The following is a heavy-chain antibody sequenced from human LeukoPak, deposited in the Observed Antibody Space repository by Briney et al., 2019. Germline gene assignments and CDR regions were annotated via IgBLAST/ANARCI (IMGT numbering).Heavy chain of an antibody. CDR2: ISDYNGNT. J-gene: IGHJ5*02. V-gene: IGHV1-18*01. D-gene: IGHD4-11*01. CDR3: ARDLYRDSLPVSWFDP. CDR1: GYTFTSYG. Sequence: ATVKVSCKASGYTFTSYGISWVRQAPGQGLEWMGWISDYNGNTNYAQKLQGRVTMTTDTSTSTAYMELRSLRSDDTAVYYCARDLYRDSLPVSWFDPWGQGTLVTVSS.